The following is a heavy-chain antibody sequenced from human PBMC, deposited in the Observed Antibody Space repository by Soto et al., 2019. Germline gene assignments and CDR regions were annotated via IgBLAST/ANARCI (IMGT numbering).Heavy chain of an antibody. CDR1: GFTFSSYG. J-gene: IGHJ4*02. Sequence: QVQLVESGGGVVQPGRSLRLSCAASGFTFSSYGMHWVRQAPGKGLEWVAVIWYDGSNKYYADSVKGRFTISRDNSKNTLYLQMYSVRAEETAVYYCGRDSQWQRPTYYFDYWGQGTLVAVSS. CDR2: IWYDGSNK. V-gene: IGHV3-33*01. CDR3: GRDSQWQRPTYYFDY. D-gene: IGHD5-12*01.